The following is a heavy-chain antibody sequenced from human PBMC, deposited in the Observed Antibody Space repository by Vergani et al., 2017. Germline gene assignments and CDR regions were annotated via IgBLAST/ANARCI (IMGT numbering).Heavy chain of an antibody. J-gene: IGHJ3*02. CDR2: INPSGGST. V-gene: IGHV1-46*01. Sequence: QVQLVQSGAEVKKPGASVKVSCKASGYTFTSYYMHWVRQAPGQGLEWMRIINPSGGSTSYAQKFQGRVTMTRDTSTSTVYMELSSLRSEDTAVYYCATPIKEEQPRTGDAFDIWGQGTMVTVSS. CDR3: ATPIKEEQPRTGDAFDI. D-gene: IGHD6-13*01. CDR1: GYTFTSYY.